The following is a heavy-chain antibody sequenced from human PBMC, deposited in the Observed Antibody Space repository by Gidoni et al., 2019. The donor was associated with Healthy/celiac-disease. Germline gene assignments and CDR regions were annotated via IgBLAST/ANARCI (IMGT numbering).Heavy chain of an antibody. CDR2: ISYDGSNK. V-gene: IGHV3-30-3*01. Sequence: QVQLVESGGGVVQPGRSLRLACAASGFTFSSYAMHWVRQAPGKGLEWVAVISYDGSNKYYADSVKGRFTISRDNSKNTLYLQMNSLRAEDTAVYYCARYRVEMATISFPFDYWGQGTLVTVSS. CDR3: ARYRVEMATISFPFDY. D-gene: IGHD5-12*01. J-gene: IGHJ4*02. CDR1: GFTFSSYA.